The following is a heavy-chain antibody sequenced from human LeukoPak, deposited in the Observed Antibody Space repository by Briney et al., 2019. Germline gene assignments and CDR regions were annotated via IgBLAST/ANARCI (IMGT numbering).Heavy chain of an antibody. CDR1: GGTFSSYA. Sequence: SVKVSCKASGGTFSSYAISWVRQAPGQGLEWMGGIIPIFGTANYAQKFQGRVTITADESTSTAYMELSGLRSEDTAVYYCASSAKTTGSRGYFDYWGQGTLVTVSS. D-gene: IGHD3-9*01. J-gene: IGHJ4*02. CDR2: IIPIFGTA. CDR3: ASSAKTTGSRGYFDY. V-gene: IGHV1-69*01.